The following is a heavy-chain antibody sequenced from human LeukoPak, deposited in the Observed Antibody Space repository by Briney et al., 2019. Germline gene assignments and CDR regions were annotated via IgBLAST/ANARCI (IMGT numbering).Heavy chain of an antibody. CDR1: GFTFYNAW. J-gene: IGHJ4*02. CDR3: TTDLSLTY. Sequence: GGSLRLSCVVSGFTFYNAWMSWVRQAPGKGLEWVGRIKSKTNGETTDYGAPVKDRFTISRDDSKNTLYLQINSLKTEDTALYYCTTDLSLTYWGQGTLVTVSS. D-gene: IGHD4/OR15-4a*01. CDR2: IKSKTNGETT. V-gene: IGHV3-15*01.